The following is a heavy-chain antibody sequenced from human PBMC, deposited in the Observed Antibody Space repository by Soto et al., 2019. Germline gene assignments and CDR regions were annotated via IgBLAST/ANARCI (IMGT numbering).Heavy chain of an antibody. CDR3: ASADDSSGYYYAFDY. V-gene: IGHV1-18*01. CDR1: GYTFTSYG. Sequence: QVQLVQSGAEVKKPGASVKVSCKASGYTFTSYGISWVRQAPGQGLEWMGWISAYNGNTNYAQKLQGRVTMTTDTSTSTAYRELRSLRSDDTAVYYCASADDSSGYYYAFDYWGQGTLVTVAS. J-gene: IGHJ4*02. D-gene: IGHD3-22*01. CDR2: ISAYNGNT.